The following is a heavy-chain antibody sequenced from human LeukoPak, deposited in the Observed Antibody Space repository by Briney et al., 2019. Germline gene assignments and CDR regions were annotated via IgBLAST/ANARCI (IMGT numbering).Heavy chain of an antibody. CDR2: IIPIFGRA. D-gene: IGHD5-24*01. J-gene: IGHJ5*02. V-gene: IGHV1-69*05. Sequence: ASVKVSCKASGGAFTRYAISWVRQAPGQGLEWMGGIIPIFGRANYAQKFQGRVTLTRDMSTSTDYLELSGLRSEDTAVYYCARDNSVRDEAWWFNPWGQGTLVTVSS. CDR1: GGAFTRYA. CDR3: ARDNSVRDEAWWFNP.